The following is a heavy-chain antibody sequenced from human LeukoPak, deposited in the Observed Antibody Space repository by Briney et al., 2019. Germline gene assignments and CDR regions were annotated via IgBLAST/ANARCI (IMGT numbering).Heavy chain of an antibody. V-gene: IGHV3-33*06. CDR1: GFTFSSYG. J-gene: IGHJ4*02. Sequence: GGSLRLSCAASGFTFSSYGMHWVRQAPGKGLEWVAVIWYDGSNKYYADSVKGRFTIPRDNSKNTLYLQMNSLRAEDTAVYYCAKEGPSSGWIYYFDYWGQGTLVTVSS. CDR3: AKEGPSSGWIYYFDY. CDR2: IWYDGSNK. D-gene: IGHD6-19*01.